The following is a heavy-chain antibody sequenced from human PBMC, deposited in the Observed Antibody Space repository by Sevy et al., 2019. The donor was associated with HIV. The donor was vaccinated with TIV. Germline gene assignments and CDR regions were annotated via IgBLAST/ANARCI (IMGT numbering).Heavy chain of an antibody. J-gene: IGHJ6*02. CDR1: GGSISSSNW. Sequence: SETLSLTCVVSGGSISSSNWWSWVRQPPGKGLEWIGEIYHSGSTNYNPSLESRVSISIDKSKNHFSLKVNSVTAVDTAVYYCARDDSALYSYGLDLWGQGTTVTVSS. V-gene: IGHV4-4*02. CDR2: IYHSGST. D-gene: IGHD2-21*01. CDR3: ARDDSALYSYGLDL.